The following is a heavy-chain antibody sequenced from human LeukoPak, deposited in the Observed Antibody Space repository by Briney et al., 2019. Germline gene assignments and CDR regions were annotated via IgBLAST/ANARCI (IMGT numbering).Heavy chain of an antibody. CDR3: ARVFPLAVNDGFDI. CDR1: GGSISGYY. J-gene: IGHJ3*02. D-gene: IGHD2-21*01. V-gene: IGHV4-59*01. CDR2: IYYNGST. Sequence: PSETLSLTCTVSGGSISGYYWSWIRQPPGKGLEWIGYIYYNGSTSYNPSLKSRVTISVDTSKNQFSLKLSSVTAADTAVYYCARVFPLAVNDGFDIWGQGTKVTVSS.